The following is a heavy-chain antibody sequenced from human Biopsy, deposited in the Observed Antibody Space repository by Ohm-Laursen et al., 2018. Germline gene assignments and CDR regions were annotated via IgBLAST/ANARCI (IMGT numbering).Heavy chain of an antibody. Sequence: LDTLSLTCTVSGDSISSYYWSWIRQPPGKGLEWIGYVYYTGSTDYNPSLQSRVTISVDTSKNHFSLRLRSVTPADTAIYYCARDRGFYSDRTVPGYFDLWGRGTLVTVSS. CDR1: GDSISSYY. J-gene: IGHJ2*01. CDR3: ARDRGFYSDRTVPGYFDL. D-gene: IGHD3-22*01. CDR2: VYYTGST. V-gene: IGHV4-59*01.